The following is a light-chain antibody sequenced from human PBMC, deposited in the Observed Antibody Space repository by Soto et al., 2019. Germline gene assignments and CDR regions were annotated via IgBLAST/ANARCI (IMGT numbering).Light chain of an antibody. CDR3: SSYTSSNTPYV. CDR2: EVT. Sequence: QSVLTQPASVSGSPGQSIAISCTGSSSDVGAYHFVSWYQHHPGKAPKLILYEVTARPSGVSSRISGSKSGNTASLTISGLQADDEADYYCSSYTSSNTPYVFGTGTKV. V-gene: IGLV2-14*01. J-gene: IGLJ1*01. CDR1: SSDVGAYHF.